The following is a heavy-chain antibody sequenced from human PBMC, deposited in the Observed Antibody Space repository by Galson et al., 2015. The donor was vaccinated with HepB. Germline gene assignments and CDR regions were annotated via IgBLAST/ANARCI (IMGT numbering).Heavy chain of an antibody. CDR1: GFTFSTYA. J-gene: IGHJ4*02. V-gene: IGHV3-23*01. Sequence: SLRLSCAASGFTFSTYAVTWVRQAPGKGLEWVSVISGIGGSTYYADSVKGRFTISRDNSKNTLYLQMNSLRAEDTAVYYCAREVAGIDYWGQGTLVTVSS. D-gene: IGHD6-19*01. CDR2: ISGIGGST. CDR3: AREVAGIDY.